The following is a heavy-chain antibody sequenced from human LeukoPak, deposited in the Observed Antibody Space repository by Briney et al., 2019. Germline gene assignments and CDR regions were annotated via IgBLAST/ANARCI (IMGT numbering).Heavy chain of an antibody. CDR3: ARTRWFGELRKINWFFP. V-gene: IGHV4-34*01. Sequence: SETLSLTCAVYGGSFSRSYWNWIRQPPGKGLEWIGEINHSGSTNYHPSLQSRVTISVDTSKNQFSLKLSSVTAAKTAVYYCARTRWFGELRKINWFFPCGEGTLVTVS. CDR1: GGSFSRSY. J-gene: IGHJ5*02. CDR2: INHSGST. D-gene: IGHD3-10*01.